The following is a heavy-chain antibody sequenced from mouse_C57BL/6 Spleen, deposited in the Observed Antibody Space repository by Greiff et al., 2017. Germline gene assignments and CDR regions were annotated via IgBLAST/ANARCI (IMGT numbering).Heavy chain of an antibody. J-gene: IGHJ3*01. CDR3: ARDYYGSSYLAWFAY. D-gene: IGHD1-1*01. Sequence: QVQLKQSGAELMKPGASVKLSCKATGYTFTGYWIEWVKQRPGHGLEWIGEILPGSGSTNYNEKFKGKATFTAVTSSNTAYMQLSSLTTEDSAIYYCARDYYGSSYLAWFAYWGQGTLVTVSA. CDR1: GYTFTGYW. V-gene: IGHV1-9*01. CDR2: ILPGSGST.